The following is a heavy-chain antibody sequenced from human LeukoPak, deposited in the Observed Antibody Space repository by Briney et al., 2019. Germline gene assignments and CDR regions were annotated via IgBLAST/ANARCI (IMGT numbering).Heavy chain of an antibody. CDR1: GYTFTSYD. CDR2: MNPNSGNT. Sequence: GASVEVSCKASGYTFTSYDINWVRQATGQGLEWMGWMNPNSGNTGYAQKFQGRVTMTRNTSISAAYMELSSLRTEDTAVYYCARGRGIAVAGPVRYWGQGTLVTVSS. V-gene: IGHV1-8*01. CDR3: ARGRGIAVAGPVRY. J-gene: IGHJ4*02. D-gene: IGHD6-19*01.